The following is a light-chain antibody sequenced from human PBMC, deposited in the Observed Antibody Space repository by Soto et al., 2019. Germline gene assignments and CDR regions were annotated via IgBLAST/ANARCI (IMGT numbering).Light chain of an antibody. CDR1: QSISSW. V-gene: IGKV1-5*01. CDR3: QQYNSYPLT. Sequence: DIHLSQSPSTLSAFVGDRVTITSLASQSISSWLAWYQQKPGKAPKLLIYDASSLESGVPARFSGSGSGTDFTLTISSLQPEDFGTYYCQQYNSYPLTFGEGTKVDIK. J-gene: IGKJ4*01. CDR2: DAS.